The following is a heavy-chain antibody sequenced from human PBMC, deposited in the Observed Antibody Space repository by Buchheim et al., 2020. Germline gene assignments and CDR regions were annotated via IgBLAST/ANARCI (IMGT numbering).Heavy chain of an antibody. V-gene: IGHV3-30-3*01. J-gene: IGHJ4*02. CDR2: LSYDGTIK. Sequence: QVQLVESGGGVVQPGTSLRLSCAASGFTFNNYAMHWVRQAPGKGLEWVAVLSYDGTIKYYAESVKGRFTISRDNSKSTLYLQMNSLRIEVTAVYFCARDWGWNCEYWGQGTL. CDR1: GFTFNNYA. D-gene: IGHD1-1*01. CDR3: ARDWGWNCEY.